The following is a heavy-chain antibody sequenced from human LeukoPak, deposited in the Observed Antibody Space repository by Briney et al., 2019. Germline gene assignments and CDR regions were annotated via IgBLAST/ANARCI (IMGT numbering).Heavy chain of an antibody. CDR3: ARDNYGMDV. Sequence: GGSLRLSCAASGFTFSSYGMHWVRQAPGKGLEWVAVIWYDGSNKYYADSVKGRFAISRDNSKNTLYLQMNSLRAEDTAVYYCARDNYGMDVWGQGTTVTVSS. V-gene: IGHV3-33*01. CDR2: IWYDGSNK. CDR1: GFTFSSYG. J-gene: IGHJ6*02.